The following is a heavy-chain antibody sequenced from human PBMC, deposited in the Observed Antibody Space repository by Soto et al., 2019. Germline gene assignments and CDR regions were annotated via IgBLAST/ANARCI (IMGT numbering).Heavy chain of an antibody. CDR3: AKELRHDYNLAYFAN. V-gene: IGHV3-23*01. J-gene: IGHJ4*02. CDR1: GFTFKSYA. D-gene: IGHD4-4*01. Sequence: GGSLRLSCVASGFTFKSYAVSWVRQAPGKGLEWVSVITGSGDSTYYADSVKGRFTISRDNSKNTLYLQMNSLRAEDTAVYYCAKELRHDYNLAYFANWGQGTLVTVSS. CDR2: ITGSGDST.